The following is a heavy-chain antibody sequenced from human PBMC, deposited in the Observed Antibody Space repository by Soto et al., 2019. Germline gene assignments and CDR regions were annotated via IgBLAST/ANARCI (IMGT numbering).Heavy chain of an antibody. CDR2: ISQSYSYT. CDR1: GFSIRDYY. CDR3: TRAGNYRFDY. V-gene: IGHV3-11*06. J-gene: IGHJ4*02. Sequence: PGGSLRLSCAASGFSIRDYYMNWIRQAPGKGLEWLAYISQSYSYTNYADSVKGRFTISRDNANDSVYLQMNSLRAEDTAVYYCTRAGNYRFDYWGQGALVTVSS. D-gene: IGHD1-7*01.